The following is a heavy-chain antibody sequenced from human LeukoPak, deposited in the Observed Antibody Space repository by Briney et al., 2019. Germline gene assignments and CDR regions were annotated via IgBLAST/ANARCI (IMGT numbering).Heavy chain of an antibody. CDR2: ISYDGSNE. Sequence: PGRSLRLSCAASGFTFSSYAMHWVRRAPGKGLEWVAVISYDGSNEYYADSVKGRFTISRDNSRNTLYLQMNNSLRAEDTAVYYCARDYYYDSGGYYSFDYWGQGTLVTVSS. V-gene: IGHV3-30*04. CDR3: ARDYYYDSGGYYSFDY. CDR1: GFTFSSYA. J-gene: IGHJ4*02. D-gene: IGHD3-22*01.